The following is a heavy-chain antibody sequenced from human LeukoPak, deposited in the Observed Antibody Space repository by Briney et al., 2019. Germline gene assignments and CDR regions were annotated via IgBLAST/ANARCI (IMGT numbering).Heavy chain of an antibody. D-gene: IGHD1-1*01. CDR1: DYMLTSFG. CDR3: ARGKTIDY. J-gene: IGHJ4*02. CDR2: SIGYSGKA. V-gene: IGHV1-18*01. Sequence: ASVKVSCKVPDYMLTSFGVSWVRQAPGQGLEWIGWSIGYSGKANYAQKLQDRITMTTDLSTSTVYMELKSLTSGDTAIYYCARGKTIDYWGQGTLVTVSS.